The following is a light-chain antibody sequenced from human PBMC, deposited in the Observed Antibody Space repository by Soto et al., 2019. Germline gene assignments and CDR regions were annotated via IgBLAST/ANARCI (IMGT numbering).Light chain of an antibody. Sequence: DIPMTQSPSTLSASVGDTVNITCRASQNINSWLAWYQQKPGKAANLLIYKASSLESGVPSRFRGSGSGTEFTLTISRLQPDDFETYYCQHYNSYSEAFGQGTKVDIK. J-gene: IGKJ1*01. CDR1: QNINSW. CDR3: QHYNSYSEA. V-gene: IGKV1-5*03. CDR2: KAS.